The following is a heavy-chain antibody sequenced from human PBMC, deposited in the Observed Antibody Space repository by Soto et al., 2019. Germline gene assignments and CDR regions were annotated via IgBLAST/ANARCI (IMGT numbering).Heavy chain of an antibody. V-gene: IGHV2-5*01. D-gene: IGHD3-22*01. CDR1: GFSLSTSGVG. CDR3: AHTTYYYDSSGYPDAFDI. Sequence: GSGPTLVNPTQTLTLTCTFSGFSLSTSGVGVGWIRQPPGKALESLALIYWNDDKRYSPSLKSRLTITEDTSKNQVALTMTNMDPVDTATYYCAHTTYYYDSSGYPDAFDIWGQGTMVTVSS. J-gene: IGHJ3*02. CDR2: IYWNDDK.